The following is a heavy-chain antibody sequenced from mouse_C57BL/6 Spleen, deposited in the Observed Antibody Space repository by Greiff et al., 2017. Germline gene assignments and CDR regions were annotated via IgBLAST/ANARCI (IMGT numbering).Heavy chain of an antibody. CDR3: ARGGRTGYFDV. J-gene: IGHJ1*03. CDR2: ISDGGSYT. Sequence: EVKVVESGGGLVKPGGSLKLSCAASGFTFSSYAMSWVRQTPEKRLEWVATISDGGSYTYYPDNVKGRFTISRDNAKNNLYLQMSHLKSEDTAMYYCARGGRTGYFDVWGTGTTVTVSS. CDR1: GFTFSSYA. V-gene: IGHV5-4*03.